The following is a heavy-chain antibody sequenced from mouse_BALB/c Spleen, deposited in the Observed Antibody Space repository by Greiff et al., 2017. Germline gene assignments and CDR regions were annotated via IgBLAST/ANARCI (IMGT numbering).Heavy chain of an antibody. CDR3: AVGNSMDY. D-gene: IGHD2-1*01. Sequence: VQLQQSGAELAKPGASVKMSCKASGYTFTSYWMHWVKQRPGQGLEWIGYINPSTGYTEYNQKFKDKATLTADKSSSTAYMQLSSLTSEDSAVYYCAVGNSMDYWGQGTSVTVSS. V-gene: IGHV1-7*01. CDR1: GYTFTSYW. J-gene: IGHJ4*01. CDR2: INPSTGYT.